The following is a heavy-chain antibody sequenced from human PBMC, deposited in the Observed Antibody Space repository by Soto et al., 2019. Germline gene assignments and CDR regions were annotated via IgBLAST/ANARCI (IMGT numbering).Heavy chain of an antibody. J-gene: IGHJ5*02. V-gene: IGHV4-59*08. D-gene: IGHD4-17*01. CDR2: IYYSGST. CDR1: GGSISSYY. CDR3: ARRSTVTRYNWFDP. Sequence: QVQLQESGPGLVKPSETLSLTCTVSGGSISSYYWSWIRQPPGKGLEWIGYIYYSGSTNYNPSLKSRVTISVDTSKNQFSLKLSSVTAADTAVYYCARRSTVTRYNWFDPWGQGTLVTVSS.